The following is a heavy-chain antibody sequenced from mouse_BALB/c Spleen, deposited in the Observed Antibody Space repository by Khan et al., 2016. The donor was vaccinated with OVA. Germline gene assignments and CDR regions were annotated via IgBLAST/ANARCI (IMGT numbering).Heavy chain of an antibody. CDR2: ISSGDTT. CDR1: GFTFSNYG. CDR3: ARDYWFAY. Sequence: EVMLVESGGGLVKPGGSLKLSCAASGFTFSNYGVSWVRQTPEQRLEWVASISSGDTTYYPDSGKGRFTISRDNARNILYLQMSRLRSEDTAMYDCARDYWFAYWGQGTLVTVSA. V-gene: IGHV5-6-5*01. J-gene: IGHJ3*01.